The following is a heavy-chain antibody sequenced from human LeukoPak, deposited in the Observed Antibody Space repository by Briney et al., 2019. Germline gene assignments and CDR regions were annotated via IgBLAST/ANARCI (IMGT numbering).Heavy chain of an antibody. V-gene: IGHV3-21*01. J-gene: IGHJ6*03. D-gene: IGHD3-3*01. CDR2: ISSSSSYI. Sequence: TGGSLRLSCAASGFTFSSYSMNWVRQAPGKGLEWVSSISSSSSYIYYADSVKGRFTISRDNSKNTLYLQMNSLRAEDTAVYYCARDRAPGVYDFWSGNYMDVWGKGTTVTVSS. CDR1: GFTFSSYS. CDR3: ARDRAPGVYDFWSGNYMDV.